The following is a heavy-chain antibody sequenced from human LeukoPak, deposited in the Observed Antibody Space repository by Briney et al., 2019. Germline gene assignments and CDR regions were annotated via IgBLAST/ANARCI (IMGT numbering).Heavy chain of an antibody. J-gene: IGHJ4*02. CDR3: TTGITMVRGVIHLIDY. CDR2: IKSKTDGGTT. CDR1: GFTFSNAW. D-gene: IGHD3-10*01. Sequence: SGGSLRLSCAASGFTFSNAWMSWVRQAPGKGLEWVGRIKSKTDGGTTDYAAPVKGRFTISRDDSKNMLYLQMNSLKTEDTAVYYCTTGITMVRGVIHLIDYWGQGTLVTVSS. V-gene: IGHV3-15*01.